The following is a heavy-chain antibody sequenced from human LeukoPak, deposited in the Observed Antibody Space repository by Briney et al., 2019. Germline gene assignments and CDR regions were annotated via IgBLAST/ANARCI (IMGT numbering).Heavy chain of an antibody. J-gene: IGHJ4*02. CDR2: IKQDGSEE. Sequence: GGSLRLSCAASGFTFSSYSMSWVRQAPGKGLEWVANIKQDGSEEYYVDSVKGRFSISRDNAKNSLYLQMNSLRAEDTAVYYCARMDYDFWSGYSIDYWGQGTLVTVSS. CDR3: ARMDYDFWSGYSIDY. V-gene: IGHV3-7*01. CDR1: GFTFSSYS. D-gene: IGHD3-3*01.